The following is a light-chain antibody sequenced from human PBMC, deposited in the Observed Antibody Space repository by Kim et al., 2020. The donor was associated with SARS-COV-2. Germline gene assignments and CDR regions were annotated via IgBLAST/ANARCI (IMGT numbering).Light chain of an antibody. V-gene: IGKV3-15*01. CDR2: GAS. Sequence: VSPGERVTLSCRASQSVRSNLAWYQQKPGQAPRLLIYGASTRPSGIPARFSGSASGTEFTLTISSLQSEDFAVYYCQQYYNWPRTFGQGTKVDIK. J-gene: IGKJ1*01. CDR1: QSVRSN. CDR3: QQYYNWPRT.